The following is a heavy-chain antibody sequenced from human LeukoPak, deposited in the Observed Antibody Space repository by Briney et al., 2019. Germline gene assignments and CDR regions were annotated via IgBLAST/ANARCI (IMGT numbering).Heavy chain of an antibody. Sequence: GTSVRLSCKASGYTFTDCYMHWVRQAPGQGLEWMGWLNPNSGDTNYAQKFQGRVSMTRDSSISTAYMDLSDLRSDDTAVYSCARGRNIEMTTMSGGSDYWGQGTLVTVSS. CDR2: LNPNSGDT. J-gene: IGHJ4*02. D-gene: IGHD5-24*01. CDR3: ARGRNIEMTTMSGGSDY. V-gene: IGHV1-2*02. CDR1: GYTFTDCY.